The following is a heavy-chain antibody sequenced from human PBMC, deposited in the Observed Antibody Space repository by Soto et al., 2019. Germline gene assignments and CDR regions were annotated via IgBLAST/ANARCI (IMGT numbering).Heavy chain of an antibody. CDR2: INQSGIT. CDR3: ARGGRGGSRPTNS. CDR1: GGSFSGDY. V-gene: IGHV4-34*01. D-gene: IGHD2-15*01. Sequence: SETLALTFAVYGGSFSGDYWSWIRQPPGKGLEWIGEINQSGITNYNPSLKSRVTISEDTSKNQFSLKLTSVTAADTAIYYCARGGRGGSRPTNSWGQGTLVTVSS. J-gene: IGHJ4*02.